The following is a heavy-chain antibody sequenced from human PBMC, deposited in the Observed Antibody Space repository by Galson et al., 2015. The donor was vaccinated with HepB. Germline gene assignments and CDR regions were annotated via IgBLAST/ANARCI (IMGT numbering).Heavy chain of an antibody. V-gene: IGHV4-59*01. Sequence: LSLTCTVSGGSISSYHWSWIRQPPGKGLEWIGNIYSSGSTNYNPSLNSRVTISVDTSKNQVSLKLSSVTAADTAVYYCARGHLYNPSWGQGTLVTVSS. D-gene: IGHD1-1*01. J-gene: IGHJ4*02. CDR1: GGSISSYH. CDR2: IYSSGST. CDR3: ARGHLYNPS.